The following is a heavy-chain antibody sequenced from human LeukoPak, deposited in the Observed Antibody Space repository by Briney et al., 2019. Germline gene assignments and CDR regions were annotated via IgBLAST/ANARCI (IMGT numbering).Heavy chain of an antibody. CDR3: ARRYYDFWSGYYT. D-gene: IGHD3-3*01. J-gene: IGHJ4*02. V-gene: IGHV4-34*01. Sequence: PSETLSLTCAVYGGSFSGYYWSWIRQPPGKGLDWIGEINHSGSTNYNPSLKSRVTISVDTSKNQFSLKLSSVTAADTAVYYCARRYYDFWSGYYTWGQGTLVTVSS. CDR2: INHSGST. CDR1: GGSFSGYY.